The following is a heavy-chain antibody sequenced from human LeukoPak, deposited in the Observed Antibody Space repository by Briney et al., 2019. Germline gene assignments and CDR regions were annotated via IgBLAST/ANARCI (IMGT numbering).Heavy chain of an antibody. CDR3: AKERQTGDYFTSDY. CDR2: ISGRGEST. V-gene: IGHV3-23*01. J-gene: IGHJ4*02. D-gene: IGHD4-17*01. Sequence: GGSLRLSCAASGFTFNSYAMSWVRQAPGEGLEWLSAISGRGESTFYAPSVKGRFAISRDNSDNTLYLQMSSLRVDDTAVYFCAKERQTGDYFTSDYWGQGTLVTVSS. CDR1: GFTFNSYA.